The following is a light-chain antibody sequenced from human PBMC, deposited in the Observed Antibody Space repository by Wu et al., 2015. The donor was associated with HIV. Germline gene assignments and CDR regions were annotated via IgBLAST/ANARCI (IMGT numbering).Light chain of an antibody. V-gene: IGKV1-9*01. J-gene: IGKJ5*01. CDR2: ATS. CDR3: QQLNIYPT. Sequence: DIQLTQSPSFLSASVGDRVTITCRASQAISTYLAWYQQKPGKAPNLLIYATSTLQSGVPSRFSGSGSGTEFTLTISSLQPEDFATYYCQQLNIYPTFGQGTRLRLN. CDR1: QAISTY.